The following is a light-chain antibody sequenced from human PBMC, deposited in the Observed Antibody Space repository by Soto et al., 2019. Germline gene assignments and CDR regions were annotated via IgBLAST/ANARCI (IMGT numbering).Light chain of an antibody. CDR2: DVS. Sequence: QSVLTQPASVSGSPGQSITISCTGTSDDVGTYNYVSWYQQYPGKAPQLMIYDVSNRPSGVSDRFSGSKSGNTASLTISGLQAEDEADYFCSSFTSSSTLYVFGTGTKLTVL. CDR1: SDDVGTYNY. V-gene: IGLV2-14*01. J-gene: IGLJ1*01. CDR3: SSFTSSSTLYV.